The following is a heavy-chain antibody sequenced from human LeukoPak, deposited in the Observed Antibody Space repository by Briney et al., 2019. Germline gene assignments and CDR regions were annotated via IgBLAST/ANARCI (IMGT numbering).Heavy chain of an antibody. CDR2: LSSSGNST. Sequence: PGGSLRLSCAASGFTFSSYAMTWVRQAPGKGLEWVSTLSSSGNSTYYADSVKGRFTISRDDPKNTLFLQMNSLRAEDTAVYYCAKRGQLGYWGQGTLVTVSS. CDR3: AKRGQLGY. J-gene: IGHJ4*02. V-gene: IGHV3-23*01. D-gene: IGHD3-16*01. CDR1: GFTFSSYA.